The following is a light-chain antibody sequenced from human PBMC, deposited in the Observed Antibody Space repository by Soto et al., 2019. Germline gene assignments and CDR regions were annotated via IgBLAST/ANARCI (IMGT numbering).Light chain of an antibody. CDR2: GAS. V-gene: IGKV3-15*01. CDR1: QTISND. J-gene: IGKJ4*01. Sequence: EVVMTQSPATVSVSPGEGVTLSCRASQTISNDLAWYQQKPGQAPRLLIYGASSRATGVPARFSGGGSGTEFTLTISSLQSEDFAFYYCQQNNKWPPVTFGGGTKVE. CDR3: QQNNKWPPVT.